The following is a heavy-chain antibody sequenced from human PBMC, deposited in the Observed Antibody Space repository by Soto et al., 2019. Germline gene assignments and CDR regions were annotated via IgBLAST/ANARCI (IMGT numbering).Heavy chain of an antibody. D-gene: IGHD1-26*01. J-gene: IGHJ5*02. Sequence: GASVKVSCKASGGTFSSYAISWVRQAPGQGLEWMGGIIPIFGTANYAQKFQGRVTITADESTSTAYMELSSLRPEDTAVYYCARGSSGSYSVWFDPWGQGTLVTVSS. CDR1: GGTFSSYA. CDR3: ARGSSGSYSVWFDP. CDR2: IIPIFGTA. V-gene: IGHV1-69*13.